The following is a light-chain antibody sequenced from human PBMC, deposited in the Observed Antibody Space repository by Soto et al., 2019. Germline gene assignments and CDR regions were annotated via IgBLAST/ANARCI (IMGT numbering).Light chain of an antibody. CDR3: QQYDTNPKT. CDR2: DAS. Sequence: DIPMTQSPSTLSAFVGDRVTFTCRASQSINNWLAWYQQRPGTAPKILIYDASTLESGVPSRFSGSGSGTEFSLTISRLQPEDFATYYCQQYDTNPKTFGQGTKVEI. CDR1: QSINNW. V-gene: IGKV1-5*01. J-gene: IGKJ1*01.